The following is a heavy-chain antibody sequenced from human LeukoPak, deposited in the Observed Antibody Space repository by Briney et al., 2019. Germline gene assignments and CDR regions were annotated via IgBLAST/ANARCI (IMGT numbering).Heavy chain of an antibody. CDR2: IRYDGSNK. D-gene: IGHD2-15*01. J-gene: IGHJ4*02. CDR1: GFTFSSYG. V-gene: IGHV3-30*02. Sequence: GGSLRLSCAASGFTFSSYGMHWVRQAPGKGLEWVAFIRYDGSNKYYADSVKGRFTISRDNSKNTLYPQMNSLRAEDTAVYYCAKDFALLCSGGSCYSSYWDYWGQGTLVTVSS. CDR3: AKDFALLCSGGSCYSSYWDY.